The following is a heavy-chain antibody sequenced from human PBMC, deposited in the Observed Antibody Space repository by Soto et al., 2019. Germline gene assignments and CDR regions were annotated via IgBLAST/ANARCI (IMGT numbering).Heavy chain of an antibody. Sequence: QVQLVQSGAEVKKPGSSVKVSCKASGGTFSSYAISWVRQAPGQGLEWMGGIIPIFGTANYAQKFQGRVTITADECTSPAYMELSSLRFDDRGVYYCARDATMVGGVIRALSWFDLWGQGTLGTGFS. J-gene: IGHJ5*02. V-gene: IGHV1-69*01. CDR2: IIPIFGTA. CDR1: GGTFSSYA. D-gene: IGHD3-10*01. CDR3: ARDATMVGGVIRALSWFDL.